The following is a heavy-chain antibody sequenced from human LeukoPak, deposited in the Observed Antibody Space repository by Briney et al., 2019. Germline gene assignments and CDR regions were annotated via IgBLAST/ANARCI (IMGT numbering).Heavy chain of an antibody. CDR3: ARGDGSGSIPLDY. D-gene: IGHD3-10*01. CDR2: IYYSGST. J-gene: IGHJ4*02. Sequence: SETLSLTCTVSGGSISSYYWSWIRQPPGKGLEWIGYIYYSGSTNYNPSLKSRVTISVDTSKNQFSLKLNSVTAADTAVYYCARGDGSGSIPLDYWGQGTLVTVSS. V-gene: IGHV4-59*01. CDR1: GGSISSYY.